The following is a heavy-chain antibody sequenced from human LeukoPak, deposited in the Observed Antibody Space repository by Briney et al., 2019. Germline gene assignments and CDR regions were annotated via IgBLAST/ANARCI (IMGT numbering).Heavy chain of an antibody. D-gene: IGHD3-3*01. J-gene: IGHJ3*02. Sequence: SETLSLTCTVSGGSLSSYYWSWIRQPPGQGLEWIGYIYYSGSTNYNPSLKSRVTISVDTSKNQFSLKLSSVTAADTAVYYCARSHYDFWSAFDAFDIWGQGTMVTVSS. CDR1: GGSLSSYY. CDR2: IYYSGST. CDR3: ARSHYDFWSAFDAFDI. V-gene: IGHV4-59*01.